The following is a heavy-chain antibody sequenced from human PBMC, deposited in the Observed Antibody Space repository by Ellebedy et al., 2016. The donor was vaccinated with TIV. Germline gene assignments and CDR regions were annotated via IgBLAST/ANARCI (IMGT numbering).Heavy chain of an antibody. CDR2: IWYDGSNK. D-gene: IGHD4-11*01. J-gene: IGHJ4*02. V-gene: IGHV3-33*06. CDR1: GFIFNNYC. CDR3: AKDILNTVKTALNDY. Sequence: GESLKISCTASGFIFNNYCMHRVRQAPGKGLEWVAVIWYDGSNKYYADSVKGRFTISRDNSKNTLYLPMNSLRAEDTAVYYCAKDILNTVKTALNDYWGQGTLVTVSS.